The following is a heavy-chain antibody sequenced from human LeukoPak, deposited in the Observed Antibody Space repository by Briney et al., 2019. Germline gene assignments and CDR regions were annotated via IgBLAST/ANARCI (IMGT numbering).Heavy chain of an antibody. V-gene: IGHV4-59*11. CDR2: ISNSGST. CDR3: VRDALEGYYSYYYMDV. CDR1: GGPIICHY. D-gene: IGHD1-1*01. Sequence: PSETVSLTCSVSGGPIICHYWSGIRQPPGKGLEWIGYISNSGSTDYNPSLRSRVTISINTSKSQFYLRLSSVTAADSAVCYCVRDALEGYYSYYYMDVWGRGTTVTVSS. J-gene: IGHJ6*03.